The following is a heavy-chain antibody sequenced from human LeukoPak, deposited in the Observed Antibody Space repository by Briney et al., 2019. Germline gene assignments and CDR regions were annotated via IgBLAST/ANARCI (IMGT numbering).Heavy chain of an antibody. V-gene: IGHV4-59*12. CDR1: GGSISSYY. J-gene: IGHJ4*02. D-gene: IGHD3-10*01. CDR3: ATTNVLLWFGELSKTAYFDY. Sequence: PSETLSLTCTVSGGSISSYYWSWIRQPPGKGLEWIGYIYYSGSTNYNPSLKRRVTISVDTSKNQFSLKLSSVTAADTAVYYCATTNVLLWFGELSKTAYFDYWGQGTLVTVSS. CDR2: IYYSGST.